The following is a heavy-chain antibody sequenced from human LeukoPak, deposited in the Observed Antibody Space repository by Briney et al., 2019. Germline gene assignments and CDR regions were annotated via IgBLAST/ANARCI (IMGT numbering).Heavy chain of an antibody. J-gene: IGHJ4*02. CDR2: INHSGGT. CDR1: GGSFSGYY. D-gene: IGHD3-22*01. CDR3: ARVGTHDRSGYYINY. Sequence: SETLSLTCAVYGGSFSGYYWSWIRQPPGKGLEWIGEINHSGGTNYNPSLKSRVTISVDTSKNQFSLKLSSVTAADTAVYYCARVGTHDRSGYYINYWGQGTLVTVSS. V-gene: IGHV4-34*01.